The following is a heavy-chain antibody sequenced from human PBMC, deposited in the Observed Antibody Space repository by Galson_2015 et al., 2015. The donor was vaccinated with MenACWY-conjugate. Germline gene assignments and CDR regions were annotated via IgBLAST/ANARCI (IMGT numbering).Heavy chain of an antibody. CDR1: GFIFNNYP. J-gene: IGHJ4*02. D-gene: IGHD6-19*01. CDR3: ARLVGSGWRNYFDP. V-gene: IGHV3-21*04. Sequence: SLRLSCAASGFIFNNYPMNWVRQAPGKGLEWVSSISSSGGYIYYADSVKGRFTISRDNSNNTLYLQMNSLSPDDTAIYYCARLVGSGWRNYFDPWGQGTLVTVSS. CDR2: ISSSGGYI.